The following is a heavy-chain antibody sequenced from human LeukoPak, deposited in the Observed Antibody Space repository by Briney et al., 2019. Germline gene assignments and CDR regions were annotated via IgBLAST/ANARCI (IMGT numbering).Heavy chain of an antibody. CDR1: GYTFTGYY. CDR2: INPNSGDT. CDR3: ARGPLEYCSGGSCYSGRNWFDP. D-gene: IGHD2-15*01. V-gene: IGHV1-2*02. Sequence: GASVKVSCKASGYTFTGYYMHWVRQAPGQGLEWMGWINPNSGDTNYAQKFQGSVTMTRDTSISTAYMNLRRLTSDDTAVYYCARGPLEYCSGGSCYSGRNWFDPWGQGTLVTVSS. J-gene: IGHJ5*02.